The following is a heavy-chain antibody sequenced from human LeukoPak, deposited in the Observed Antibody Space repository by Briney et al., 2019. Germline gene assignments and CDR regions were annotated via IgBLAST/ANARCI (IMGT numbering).Heavy chain of an antibody. J-gene: IGHJ6*02. CDR1: GYSFTSYW. V-gene: IGHV5-51*01. D-gene: IGHD6-19*01. CDR3: ARRAVAGYYYYYYGMDV. Sequence: GESLKISCKGSGYSFTSYWIGWVRQMPGKGLEWMGIIYPGDSDTRYSPSFQGQVTISADKSISTAYLQWSSLKASDTAMYYCARRAVAGYYYYYYGMDVWGQGTTVTVSS. CDR2: IYPGDSDT.